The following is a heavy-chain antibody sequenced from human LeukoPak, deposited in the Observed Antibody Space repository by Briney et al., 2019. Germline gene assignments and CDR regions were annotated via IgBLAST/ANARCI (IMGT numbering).Heavy chain of an antibody. J-gene: IGHJ4*02. Sequence: GGSLRLSCAASGFTVRDYHMSWIRRAPGKGLELVSAIVGSSTHHADSMKGRFTISRDNFKNTLNLQMNSLRAEDSAIYYCTRDEPGSSWFNWGQGTLVTVSS. V-gene: IGHV3-23*01. CDR1: GFTVRDYH. D-gene: IGHD6-19*01. CDR2: IVGSST. CDR3: TRDEPGSSWFN.